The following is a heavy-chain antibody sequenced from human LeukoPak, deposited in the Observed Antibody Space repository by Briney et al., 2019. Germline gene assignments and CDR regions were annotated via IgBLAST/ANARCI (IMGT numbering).Heavy chain of an antibody. CDR1: GFTVSSNY. Sequence: GGSLRLSCAASGFTVSSNYMNWVRQAPGKGLEWVSMIYPNGNTFYTDSVKGRFTISRDNSKNTLDLQMSSLRAEDTAVYYCARRGHGYGSPFDYWGEGTLVTVSS. CDR3: ARRGHGYGSPFDY. V-gene: IGHV3-66*04. D-gene: IGHD5-18*01. J-gene: IGHJ4*02. CDR2: IYPNGNT.